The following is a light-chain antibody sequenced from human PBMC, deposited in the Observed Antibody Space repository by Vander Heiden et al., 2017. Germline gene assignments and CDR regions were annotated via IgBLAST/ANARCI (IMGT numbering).Light chain of an antibody. J-gene: IGKJ2*01. CDR1: QSLLYSNGYNY. CDR3: MQALQTPRT. Sequence: EIARTQSLLSLPVTPGEPACISCRSSQSLLYSNGYNYLDWYLQKPGQSPQLLIYLGSNRASGVPDRFSGSGSGTDFTLNISRVEAEDVGVYYCMQALQTPRTFGQGTKLEIK. CDR2: LGS. V-gene: IGKV2-28*01.